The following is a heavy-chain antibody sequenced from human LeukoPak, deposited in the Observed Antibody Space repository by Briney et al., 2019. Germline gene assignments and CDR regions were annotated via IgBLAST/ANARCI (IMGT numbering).Heavy chain of an antibody. V-gene: IGHV1-18*01. J-gene: IGHJ4*02. CDR2: ISAYNGNT. CDR1: GYTFTSYG. Sequence: ASVKASCKASGYTFTSYGFSWVRQAPGQGLEWMGWISAYNGNTNYAQNLQGRVTLTTDTSTSTAYMELRSLKSDDTAVYYCARPRKWTSYYYLDYWGQGTLVTVSS. CDR3: ARPRKWTSYYYLDY. D-gene: IGHD1-26*01.